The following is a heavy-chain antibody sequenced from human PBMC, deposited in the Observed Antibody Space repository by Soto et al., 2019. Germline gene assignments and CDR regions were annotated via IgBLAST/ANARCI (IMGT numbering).Heavy chain of an antibody. CDR3: ARDVFCGGAPACPDMDV. CDR2: ISGYNGNT. Sequence: VKVSCKASGSTFSGYSITWVRQAPGQGLEWMGRISGYNGNTNYARTLRGRLTLTTDTSTSTAYMELRSLTSDDTAVYYCARDVFCGGAPACPDMDVWGQGTTVTVSS. CDR1: GSTFSGYS. J-gene: IGHJ6*02. V-gene: IGHV1-18*04. D-gene: IGHD2-21*01.